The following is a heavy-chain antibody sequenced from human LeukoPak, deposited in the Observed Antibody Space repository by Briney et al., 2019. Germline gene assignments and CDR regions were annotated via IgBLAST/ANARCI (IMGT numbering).Heavy chain of an antibody. V-gene: IGHV3-73*01. CDR3: TRRISSGENWFDP. J-gene: IGHJ5*02. Sequence: GGSLRLSCAASGFTFSGSAMHWVRQASGKGLEWVGRIGSKANSYATAYAASVKGRFTISRDDSKNTAYLQMNSLKTEDTAVYYCTRRISSGENWFDPWGQGTLVTVSS. CDR1: GFTFSGSA. D-gene: IGHD6-19*01. CDR2: IGSKANSYAT.